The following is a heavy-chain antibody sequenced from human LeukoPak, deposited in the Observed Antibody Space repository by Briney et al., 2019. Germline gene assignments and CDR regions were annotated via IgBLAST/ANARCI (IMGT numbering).Heavy chain of an antibody. J-gene: IGHJ4*02. Sequence: GGSLRLSCAASGSTFDDYAMHWVRQVPGKGLEWVASINWNSGALGYAASVKGRFTISRDNAKNSLYLQMNSLRPEDMALYYCAKGRYYDFWSYFDYWGQGTLVTVSS. D-gene: IGHD3-3*01. V-gene: IGHV3-9*03. CDR2: INWNSGAL. CDR1: GSTFDDYA. CDR3: AKGRYYDFWSYFDY.